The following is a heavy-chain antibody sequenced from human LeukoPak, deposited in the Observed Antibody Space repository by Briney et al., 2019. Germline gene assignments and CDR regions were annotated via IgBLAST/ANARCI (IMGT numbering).Heavy chain of an antibody. CDR1: GGSISSGGYY. Sequence: SETLSLTCTVSGGSISSGGYYWSWIRQHPGKGLERIGYIYYSGSTYYNPSLKSRVTISVDTSKNQFSLKLSSVTAADTAVYYCATLLDSNYNSYYYGMVVWGQGTTVTVSS. CDR2: IYYSGST. V-gene: IGHV4-31*03. CDR3: ATLLDSNYNSYYYGMVV. J-gene: IGHJ6*02. D-gene: IGHD4-11*01.